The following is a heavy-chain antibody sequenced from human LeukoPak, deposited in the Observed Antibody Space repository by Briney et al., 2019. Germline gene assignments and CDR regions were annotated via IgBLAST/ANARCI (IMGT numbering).Heavy chain of an antibody. Sequence: PGGSLRLSCAASGFTFSQYWMSWVRQAPGKGLEWVAVISYDGSNKYYADSVKGRFTISRDNSKNTLYLQMNSLRAEDTAVYYCAKDLGSLALDYWGQGTLVTVSS. D-gene: IGHD3-16*01. V-gene: IGHV3-30*18. CDR2: ISYDGSNK. J-gene: IGHJ4*02. CDR1: GFTFSQYW. CDR3: AKDLGSLALDY.